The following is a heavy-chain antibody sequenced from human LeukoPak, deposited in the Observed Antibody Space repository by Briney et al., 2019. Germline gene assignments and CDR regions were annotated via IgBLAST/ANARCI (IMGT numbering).Heavy chain of an antibody. CDR2: IGRSGTTI. J-gene: IGHJ4*02. CDR3: ARGVTLGD. V-gene: IGHV3-48*04. D-gene: IGHD1-20*01. Sequence: GGSLRLSCAASGFTFSSYGMHWVRQAPGKGLEWVSFIGRSGTTIYYADSVKGRFTISRDNTKNSLYLQMNSLRVEDTAIYYCARGVTLGDWGQGTLVTVSS. CDR1: GFTFSSYG.